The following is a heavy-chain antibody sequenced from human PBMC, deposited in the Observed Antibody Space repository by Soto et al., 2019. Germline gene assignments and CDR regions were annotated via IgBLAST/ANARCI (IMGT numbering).Heavy chain of an antibody. D-gene: IGHD5-12*01. J-gene: IGHJ4*02. CDR2: IKGDGSET. CDR3: LRGNSGEGNFDY. V-gene: IGHV3-74*01. CDR1: GFPFSIYW. Sequence: PGGSLRLSCAASGFPFSIYWMHWVRQSPGKGLVWVSRIKGDGSETNYADSVKGRFTISRDNAKNTLYLQLKSLRAEDTAVYYCLRGNSGEGNFDYWGQGTWVTVSS.